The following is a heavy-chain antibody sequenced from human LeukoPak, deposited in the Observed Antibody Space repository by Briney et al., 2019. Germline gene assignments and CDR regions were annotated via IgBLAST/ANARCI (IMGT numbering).Heavy chain of an antibody. CDR2: IRGKADGGAT. V-gene: IGHV3-15*01. CDR1: GFTFSSYG. CDR3: ILASAGPAY. Sequence: GGSLRLSCAASGFTFSSYGMTWVRQAPGKGLEWVGRIRGKADGGATDYGAPVKGRFTVSRDDSKNTLYLQMTSLRTEDTAIYYCILASAGPAYWGQGTLVTVSS. J-gene: IGHJ4*02. D-gene: IGHD6-13*01.